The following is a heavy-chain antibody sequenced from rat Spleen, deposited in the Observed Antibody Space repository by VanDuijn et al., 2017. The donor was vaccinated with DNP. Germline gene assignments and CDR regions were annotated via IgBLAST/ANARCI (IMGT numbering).Heavy chain of an antibody. CDR1: GYSITSCCR. J-gene: IGHJ2*01. V-gene: IGHV3-3*01. CDR2: INSAGST. D-gene: IGHD1-6*01. Sequence: EVQLQESGPGLVEPSQSLSLTCSVTGYSITSCCRWTWIRKFPGHKLEWMRYINSAGSTNYNPSLKGRISITRDTSKNQFFLQVNSVTTEDTATYYCARGDILRSFDYWGQGVMVTVSS. CDR3: ARGDILRSFDY.